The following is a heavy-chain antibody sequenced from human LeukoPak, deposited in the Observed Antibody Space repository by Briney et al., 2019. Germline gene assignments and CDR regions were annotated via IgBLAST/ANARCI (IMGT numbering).Heavy chain of an antibody. J-gene: IGHJ4*02. CDR3: ARGRIAVAGTFDC. V-gene: IGHV4-34*01. CDR1: GGSFSGYY. D-gene: IGHD6-19*01. Sequence: SETLSLTCAVYGGSFSGYYWSWIRQPPGKGLEWIGEINHSGSTNYNPSLKSRVTISVDTSKNQFSLKLSSVTAADTAVYYCARGRIAVAGTFDCWGQGTLVTVSS. CDR2: INHSGST.